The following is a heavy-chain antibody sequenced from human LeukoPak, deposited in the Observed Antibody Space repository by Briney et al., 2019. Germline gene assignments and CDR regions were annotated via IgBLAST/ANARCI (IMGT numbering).Heavy chain of an antibody. D-gene: IGHD3-10*01. CDR2: IIPIFGTA. CDR1: GGTFSSYA. CDR3: ATGTYYYGSGSYPDY. Sequence: SVKVSCKASGGTFSSYAISWVREAPGQGLEWMGGIIPIFGTANYAQKFQGRVTITADESTSTAYMELSSLRSEDTAVYYCATGTYYYGSGSYPDYWGQGTLVTVSS. J-gene: IGHJ4*02. V-gene: IGHV1-69*13.